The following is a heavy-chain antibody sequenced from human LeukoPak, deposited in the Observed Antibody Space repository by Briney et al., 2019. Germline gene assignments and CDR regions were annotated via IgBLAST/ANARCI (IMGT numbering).Heavy chain of an antibody. D-gene: IGHD6-19*01. CDR1: GFTFDDYA. Sequence: GGSLRLSCAASGFTFDDYAMHWVRQAPGKGLEWVSGISWNSGSIGYADSVKGRFTISRDNAKNSLYLQMNSLRAEDTALYYCAKATSGWYWTAFDYWGQGTLVTVSS. J-gene: IGHJ4*02. CDR3: AKATSGWYWTAFDY. CDR2: ISWNSGSI. V-gene: IGHV3-9*01.